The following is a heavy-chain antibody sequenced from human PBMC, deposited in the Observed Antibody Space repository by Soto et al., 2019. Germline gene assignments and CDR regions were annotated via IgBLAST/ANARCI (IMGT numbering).Heavy chain of an antibody. V-gene: IGHV4-59*01. CDR2: IHYTGNT. CDR1: SGSISSYC. Sequence: SETLSLTCTVSSGSISSYCWSWIRQPPGKGLEWIGYIHYTGNTNSNPSLKGRVTLSIDPSWNQFSLRLRSVTAADTAVYYCASGVPAATFSLWGQGTLVTVSS. D-gene: IGHD2-2*01. J-gene: IGHJ4*02. CDR3: ASGVPAATFSL.